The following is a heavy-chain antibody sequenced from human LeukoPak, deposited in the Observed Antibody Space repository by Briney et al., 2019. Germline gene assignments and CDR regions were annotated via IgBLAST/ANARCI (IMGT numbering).Heavy chain of an antibody. V-gene: IGHV1-69*13. J-gene: IGHJ4*02. CDR2: IIPIFGTA. CDR1: GGTFSSYA. D-gene: IGHD3-22*01. CDR3: ARGGGSSGYYSATPFLGY. Sequence: EASVKVSCKASGGTFSSYAISWVRQAPGQGLEWMGGIIPIFGTANYAQKFQGRVTITADESTSTAYMELSSLRSEDTAVYYCARGGGSSGYYSATPFLGYWGQGTLVTVSS.